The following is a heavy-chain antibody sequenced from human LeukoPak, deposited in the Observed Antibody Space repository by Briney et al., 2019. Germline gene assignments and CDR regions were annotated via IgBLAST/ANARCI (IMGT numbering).Heavy chain of an antibody. Sequence: PGGPPRLSCAAPGFTFSRYAMTWVREAPGERLKRVSGISGNSGTTYYAHSVKGRFTISRDNSKNTLYLQMNSLRAEDTAVYYCAKDRLSGSYYNCFCDIWGEGRMVIVSS. CDR2: ISGNSGTT. CDR1: GFTFSRYA. V-gene: IGHV3-23*01. CDR3: AKDRLSGSYYNCFCDI. J-gene: IGHJ3*02. D-gene: IGHD1-26*01.